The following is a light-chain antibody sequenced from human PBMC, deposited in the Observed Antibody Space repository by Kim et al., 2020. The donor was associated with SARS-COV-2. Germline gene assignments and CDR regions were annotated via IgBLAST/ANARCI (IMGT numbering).Light chain of an antibody. CDR2: DAS. V-gene: IGKV1-39*01. CDR3: QQSYSTPQAT. Sequence: VRSSVTRSYRTSQNNSSYLNWYKQKTGIAPKPVIYDASSLQRGLPSRFSGSGSGTGFTLTISSLQPEDFATYYYQQSYSTPQATFGQGTKVDVK. CDR1: QNNSSY. J-gene: IGKJ1*01.